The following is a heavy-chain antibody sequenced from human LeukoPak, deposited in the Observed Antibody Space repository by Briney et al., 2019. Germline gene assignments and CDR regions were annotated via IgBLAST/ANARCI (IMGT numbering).Heavy chain of an antibody. CDR1: GFTFNTYG. CDR3: AKDRAGHDAFDI. Sequence: GGSLRLSCAASGFTFNTYGMSWVRQAPGKGLEWVAVISYDGSNKKYADSVKGRFTISRDNSKNTLYLQMNSLRAEDTAVYYCAKDRAGHDAFDIWGQGTIVTVSS. D-gene: IGHD6-13*01. J-gene: IGHJ3*02. CDR2: ISYDGSNK. V-gene: IGHV3-30*18.